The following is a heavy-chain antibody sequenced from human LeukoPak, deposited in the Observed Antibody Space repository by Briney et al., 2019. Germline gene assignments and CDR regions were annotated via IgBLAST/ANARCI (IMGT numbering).Heavy chain of an antibody. CDR1: GFTFSSYA. Sequence: GGSLRLSCAASGFTFSSYAMSWVRQAPGKGLEWVSAISGSGGSTYYADSVKGRFTISRDNSKNTLYLQMNSLRAEDTAVYYCAKGPRDLDIVVVVAATFWGQGTLVTVSS. D-gene: IGHD2-15*01. V-gene: IGHV3-23*01. CDR2: ISGSGGST. CDR3: AKGPRDLDIVVVVAATF. J-gene: IGHJ4*02.